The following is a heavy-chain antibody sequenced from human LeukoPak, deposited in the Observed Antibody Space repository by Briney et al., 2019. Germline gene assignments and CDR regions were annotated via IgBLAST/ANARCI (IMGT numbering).Heavy chain of an antibody. CDR3: VKDTAAWSAYFDY. Sequence: GGSLRLSCSASGFTFSSYAMHWVRQAPGKGLEYVSAISSNGGSTYYADSVKGRFTISRDNSKNTLYLQMSSLRAEDTAVYHCVKDTAAWSAYFDYWGQGTLVTVSS. D-gene: IGHD6-25*01. V-gene: IGHV3-64D*09. CDR2: ISSNGGST. CDR1: GFTFSSYA. J-gene: IGHJ4*02.